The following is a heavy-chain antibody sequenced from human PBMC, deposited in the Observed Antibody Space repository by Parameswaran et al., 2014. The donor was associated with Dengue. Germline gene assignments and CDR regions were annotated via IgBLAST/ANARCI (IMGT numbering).Heavy chain of an antibody. J-gene: IGHJ4*02. V-gene: IGHV3-21*01. Sequence: VRQAPGKGLEWVSSISSGSSYIYYADSVKGRFTISRDNAKNSLYLQMNSLRAEDTAVYYCASTLTGSYGESFDYWGQGTLVTVSS. CDR2: ISSGSSYI. CDR3: ASTLTGSYGESFDY. D-gene: IGHD1-26*01.